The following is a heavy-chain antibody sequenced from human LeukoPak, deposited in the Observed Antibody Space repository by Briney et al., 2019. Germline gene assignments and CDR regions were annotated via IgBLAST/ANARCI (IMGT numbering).Heavy chain of an antibody. V-gene: IGHV3-23*01. Sequence: GGSLRLSCAASGFTFSSYAMSWVRQAPGKGLEWVAAISGSGGSTYYADSVKGRFTISRDNFKNTLYLQMNSLRAEDTAVYYCAKGVIVGVSFDCWGQGTLVTVSS. CDR1: GFTFSSYA. CDR3: AKGVIVGVSFDC. J-gene: IGHJ4*02. CDR2: ISGSGGST. D-gene: IGHD1-26*01.